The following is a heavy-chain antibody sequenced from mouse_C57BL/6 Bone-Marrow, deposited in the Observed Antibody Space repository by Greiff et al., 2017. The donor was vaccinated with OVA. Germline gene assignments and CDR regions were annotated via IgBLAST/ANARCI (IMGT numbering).Heavy chain of an antibody. V-gene: IGHV1-69*01. D-gene: IGHD1-1*01. CDR2: IDPSDSYT. CDR3: AREGIYYYGSSYCWYFDV. J-gene: IGHJ1*03. CDR1: GYTFTSYW. Sequence: QVQLQQSGAELVMPGASVKLSCKASGYTFTSYWMHWVKQRPGQGLEWIGEIDPSDSYTNYNQKFKGKSTLTVDKSSRTAYMQLSSLTSEDSAVYYCAREGIYYYGSSYCWYFDVWGTGTTVTVSS.